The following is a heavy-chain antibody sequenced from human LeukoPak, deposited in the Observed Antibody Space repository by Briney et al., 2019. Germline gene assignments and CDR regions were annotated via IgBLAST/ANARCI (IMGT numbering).Heavy chain of an antibody. V-gene: IGHV1-18*01. CDR2: ISAYNGNT. D-gene: IGHD3-9*01. J-gene: IGHJ4*02. CDR3: ARGRLRYMGWTRAYSDY. CDR1: VYTFITHG. Sequence: ASVKVSCKASVYTFITHGLTWVRQAPGQGLEWMGWISAYNGNTIYAQTLQDRLTMTTDTSTSTAYMELRSLRSDDTAVYYCARGRLRYMGWTRAYSDYWGQGTLVTVSS.